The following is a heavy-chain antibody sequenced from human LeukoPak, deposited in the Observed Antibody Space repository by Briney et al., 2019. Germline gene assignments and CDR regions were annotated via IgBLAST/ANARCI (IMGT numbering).Heavy chain of an antibody. CDR2: ISYDGSNK. J-gene: IGHJ5*02. CDR3: ARDAYCTNGVCYYNWFDP. V-gene: IGHV3-30*14. CDR1: RFTFSSYA. D-gene: IGHD2-8*01. Sequence: QSGRSLRLSCAASRFTFSSYAMHWVRQAPGKGLEWVAVISYDGSNKYYAESVKGRFTISRDNSKNTLYLQMNSLRAEDTAVYYCARDAYCTNGVCYYNWFDPWGQGTLVTVSS.